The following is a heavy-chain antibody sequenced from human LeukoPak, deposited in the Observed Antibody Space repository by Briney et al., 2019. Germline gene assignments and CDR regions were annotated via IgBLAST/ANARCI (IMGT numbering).Heavy chain of an antibody. J-gene: IGHJ6*02. D-gene: IGHD4-17*01. Sequence: VKVSXXXXXYTFXXXDINWVRQAAGQGLGWMGWMNPNSGNTVYAQKFQGRVTITRNTSISRAYIEVSSLRSEDTAVYYCASGPGTRYYGMDVWGQGPTVTVSS. CDR2: MNPNSGNT. CDR1: XYTFXXXD. V-gene: IGHV1-8*01. CDR3: ASGPGTRYYGMDV.